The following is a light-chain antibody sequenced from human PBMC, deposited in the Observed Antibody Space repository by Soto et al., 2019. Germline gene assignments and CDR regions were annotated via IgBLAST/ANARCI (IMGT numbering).Light chain of an antibody. J-gene: IGKJ4*01. CDR2: GAS. V-gene: IGKV3-20*01. CDR3: LQYDSSPLT. Sequence: ESVLTQSPGTLSLSPGERATLSCRASQSVTKSYLAWYQQKPGQGPRLLIYGASSRATGIPDRFSGSGSGTDFTLTISRLEPEDFAVYYCLQYDSSPLTFGGGTKVEIK. CDR1: QSVTKSY.